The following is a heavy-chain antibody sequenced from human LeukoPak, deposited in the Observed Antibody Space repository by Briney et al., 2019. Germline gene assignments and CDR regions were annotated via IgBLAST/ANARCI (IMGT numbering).Heavy chain of an antibody. CDR2: IYSGGST. Sequence: GGSLRLSCAASGFTVSSNYMSWVRQAPGKGLEWVSVIYSGGSTYYADSVKGRLTTSRDNSKNTLYLQMNSLRAEDTAVYYCARDFGDGSYYYWGQGTLVTVSS. D-gene: IGHD1-26*01. V-gene: IGHV3-66*02. CDR3: ARDFGDGSYYY. CDR1: GFTVSSNY. J-gene: IGHJ4*02.